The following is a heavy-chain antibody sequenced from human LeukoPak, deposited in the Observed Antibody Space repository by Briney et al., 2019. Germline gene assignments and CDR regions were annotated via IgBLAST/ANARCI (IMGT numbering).Heavy chain of an antibody. Sequence: ASVKVSCKASGYTFTGYFVHWVRQAPGQGLQWMGWIDPNTGGTNYAQKFQGRVTMTRDTSISTAYMELSRLRSDDTAVYYCASGDYGDPPLNYWGQGTLVTVSS. CDR2: IDPNTGGT. D-gene: IGHD4/OR15-4a*01. J-gene: IGHJ4*02. V-gene: IGHV1-2*02. CDR1: GYTFTGYF. CDR3: ASGDYGDPPLNY.